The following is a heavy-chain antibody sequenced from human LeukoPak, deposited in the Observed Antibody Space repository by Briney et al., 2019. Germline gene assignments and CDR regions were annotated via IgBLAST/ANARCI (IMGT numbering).Heavy chain of an antibody. D-gene: IGHD6-13*01. V-gene: IGHV3-15*01. CDR1: GFTFSNAW. J-gene: IGHJ4*02. Sequence: GGSLRLSCAASGFTFSNAWMSWVRQAPGKGLEWVGRIKSKTDGGTTDYAAPVKGRFTISRDDSKNTLYLQMNSLRAEDTAVYYCFSGYSSSWGGYWGQGTLVTVSS. CDR3: FSGYSSSWGGY. CDR2: IKSKTDGGTT.